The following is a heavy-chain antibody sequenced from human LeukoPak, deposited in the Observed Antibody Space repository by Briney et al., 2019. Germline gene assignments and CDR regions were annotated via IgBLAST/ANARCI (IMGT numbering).Heavy chain of an antibody. CDR1: GFTVSSND. Sequence: GGSLRLSCAAPGFTVSSNDMSWVRQAPGKGLEWVSVIYSGGSTFYADSVKGRLTISRDNSKNTPYLQMNSLRAEDTAVYYCARDPNYYGSANFALDVWGQGTTVTVSS. CDR3: ARDPNYYGSANFALDV. J-gene: IGHJ6*02. CDR2: IYSGGST. V-gene: IGHV3-53*01. D-gene: IGHD3-10*01.